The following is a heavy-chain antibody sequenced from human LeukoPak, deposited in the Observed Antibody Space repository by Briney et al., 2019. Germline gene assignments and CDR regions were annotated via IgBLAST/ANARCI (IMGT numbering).Heavy chain of an antibody. V-gene: IGHV3-7*03. CDR3: ARVPYYYDSSGYYYFDY. CDR2: IKEEGSEK. CDR1: GFSFSSYW. D-gene: IGHD3-22*01. Sequence: GGSLRLSCAASGFSFSSYWMSWVRQAPGKGLEWVANIKEEGSEKYYVDSLKGRFTISRDSARRSLYLEMNSLRGEDTAVYYCARVPYYYDSSGYYYFDYWGQGTLVTVSS. J-gene: IGHJ4*02.